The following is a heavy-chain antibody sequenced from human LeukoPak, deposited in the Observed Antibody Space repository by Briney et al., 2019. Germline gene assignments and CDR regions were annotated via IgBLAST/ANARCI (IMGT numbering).Heavy chain of an antibody. CDR2: IIPIFGTA. Sequence: ASVKVSCKASGGTFSSYAISWVRQAPGQGLEWMGGIIPIFGTANYAQKFQGRVTITADESTSTAYMELSSLRSEDTAVYYCARGPRVESSGHLNYWGQGTLVTVFS. D-gene: IGHD6-19*01. CDR3: ARGPRVESSGHLNY. J-gene: IGHJ4*02. CDR1: GGTFSSYA. V-gene: IGHV1-69*13.